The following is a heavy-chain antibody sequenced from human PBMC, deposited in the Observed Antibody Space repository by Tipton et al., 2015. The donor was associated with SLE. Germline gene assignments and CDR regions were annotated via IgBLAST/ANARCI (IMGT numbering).Heavy chain of an antibody. Sequence: TLSLTCTVSGGSIRSSSYYWGWIRQSPGKGLEWIGSSYYSGSTYYNPSLKSRVIMSVDTSNNQFSLKLSSVTAADTAVYYCARVSRAFREAGYFDLWGRGTLVTVSS. D-gene: IGHD3-10*01. CDR2: SYYSGST. CDR3: ARVSRAFREAGYFDL. CDR1: GGSIRSSSYY. V-gene: IGHV4-39*07. J-gene: IGHJ2*01.